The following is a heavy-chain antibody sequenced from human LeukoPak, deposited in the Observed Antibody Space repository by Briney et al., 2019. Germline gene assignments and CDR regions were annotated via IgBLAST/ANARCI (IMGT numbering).Heavy chain of an antibody. D-gene: IGHD6-6*01. J-gene: IGHJ4*02. CDR2: ISVRGGST. V-gene: IGHV3-23*01. CDR1: RFTYSSYA. CDR3: AKDFRTIAARLGVDY. Sequence: GASLPLSCAASRFTYSSYARNWVRQARGRGLEGVSSISVRGGSTYYADSVRGRFTISRDNSKNTLYLQMNSLRAEDTAVYYCAKDFRTIAARLGVDYWGQGTLVTVSS.